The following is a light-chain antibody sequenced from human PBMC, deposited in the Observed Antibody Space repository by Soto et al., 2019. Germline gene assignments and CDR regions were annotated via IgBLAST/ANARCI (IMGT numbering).Light chain of an antibody. J-gene: IGLJ3*02. CDR1: SSNIGNNA. CDR3: ATWDDRLDGWV. V-gene: IGLV1-44*01. Sequence: QSVLTQPPSASGSPGQRVIISCSGSSSNIGNNAVNWYQHLPGTSPKLLIYRNSQRPSGVPDRFSGSKSGTSASLAISGPQSDDETDYYCATWDDRLDGWVFGGGTKVTVL. CDR2: RNS.